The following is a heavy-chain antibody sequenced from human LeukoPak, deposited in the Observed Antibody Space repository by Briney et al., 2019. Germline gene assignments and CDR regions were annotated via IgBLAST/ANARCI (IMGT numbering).Heavy chain of an antibody. CDR2: IWYDGSNK. Sequence: GRSLRLSCAASGFTFSSYGMHWVRQAPGKGLEWVAVIWYDGSNKYYADSVKGRFIISRDNSKNTLYLQMNSLRAEDTAVYYCARDYGYYGMDVWGQGTTVTVSS. J-gene: IGHJ6*02. CDR3: ARDYGYYGMDV. D-gene: IGHD4-17*01. V-gene: IGHV3-33*01. CDR1: GFTFSSYG.